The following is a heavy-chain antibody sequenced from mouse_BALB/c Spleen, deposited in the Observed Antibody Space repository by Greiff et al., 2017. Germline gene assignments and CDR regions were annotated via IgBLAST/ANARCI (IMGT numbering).Heavy chain of an antibody. CDR1: GYTFTSYW. D-gene: IGHD3-1*01. CDR3: TRASSGYVSWFAY. Sequence: LQQPGSELVRPGASVKLSCKASGYTFTSYWMHWVKQRPGQGLEWIGNIYPGSGSTNYDEKFKSKATLTVDTSSSTAYMQLSSLTSEDSAVYYCTRASSGYVSWFAYWGQGTLVTVSA. CDR2: IYPGSGST. V-gene: IGHV1S22*01. J-gene: IGHJ3*01.